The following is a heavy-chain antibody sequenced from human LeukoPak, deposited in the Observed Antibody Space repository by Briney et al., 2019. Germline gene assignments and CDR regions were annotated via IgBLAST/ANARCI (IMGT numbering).Heavy chain of an antibody. CDR1: GFTVSSNY. J-gene: IGHJ4*02. Sequence: GGSLRLSCAASGFTVSSNYMSWVRQAPGKGLEWVSVLYSGGGTYYADSVQGRSTISRDNSKNTLYLQMNSLRAEDTAVYYCARVPGGAYYFDYWGQGTLVTVSS. CDR3: ARVPGGAYYFDY. D-gene: IGHD3-16*01. V-gene: IGHV3-53*01. CDR2: LYSGGGT.